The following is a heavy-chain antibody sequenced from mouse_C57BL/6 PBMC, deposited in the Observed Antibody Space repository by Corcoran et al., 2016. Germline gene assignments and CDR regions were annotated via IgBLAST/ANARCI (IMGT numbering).Heavy chain of an antibody. CDR3: ARGGGSIFAY. Sequence: EVQLQQSGPELVKPGASVKISCKASGYTFTDYYMNWVKQSHGKSLEWIGDINPNNGGTSYNQKFKGKATLTVDKSSSTAYMELRSLTSEDSAVHYCARGGGSIFAYWGQGTLVTASA. D-gene: IGHD1-1*01. CDR1: GYTFTDYY. V-gene: IGHV1-26*01. J-gene: IGHJ3*01. CDR2: INPNNGGT.